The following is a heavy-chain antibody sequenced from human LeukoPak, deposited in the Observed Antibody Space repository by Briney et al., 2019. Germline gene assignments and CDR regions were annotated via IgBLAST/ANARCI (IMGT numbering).Heavy chain of an antibody. CDR2: ISGSGGST. CDR3: AKAYGSGWYQSYFDY. J-gene: IGHJ4*02. D-gene: IGHD6-19*01. V-gene: IGHV3-23*01. Sequence: GGSLRLSCAASGFTFSSYAMSWVRQAPGKGLEWVSVISGSGGSTYYADSVKGRFTISRDNSKNTLYLQMNSLRAEDTAVYYCAKAYGSGWYQSYFDYWGQGTLVTVSS. CDR1: GFTFSSYA.